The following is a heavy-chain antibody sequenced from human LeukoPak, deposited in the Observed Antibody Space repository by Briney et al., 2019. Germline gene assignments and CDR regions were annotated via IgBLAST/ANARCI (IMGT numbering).Heavy chain of an antibody. Sequence: SVKVSCKASGGTFSSYAISCVRQAPGQGLEWMGGIIPIFGPAKYAQKFQGRVTITAAESTSTAYMELSSLRSEDTAAYYCARGGDYGDSSDAFDIWGQGTMVTVSS. CDR2: IIPIFGPA. J-gene: IGHJ3*02. V-gene: IGHV1-69*01. CDR3: ARGGDYGDSSDAFDI. D-gene: IGHD4-17*01. CDR1: GGTFSSYA.